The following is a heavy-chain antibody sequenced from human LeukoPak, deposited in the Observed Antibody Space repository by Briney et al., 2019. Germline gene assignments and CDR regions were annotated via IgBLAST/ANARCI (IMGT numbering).Heavy chain of an antibody. CDR3: ARSIIIVPNTSYYYYYMDV. D-gene: IGHD2/OR15-2a*01. Sequence: ASVKVSCKASGYTFTSHALHWVRQAPGEGLEWMAWVNGATGNTEYSQKFQARVTITRDTSASTAYMELSSLRSEDTAVYYCARSIIIVPNTSYYYYYMDVWGQGTTVTVSS. CDR2: VNGATGNT. J-gene: IGHJ6*02. V-gene: IGHV1-3*01. CDR1: GYTFTSHA.